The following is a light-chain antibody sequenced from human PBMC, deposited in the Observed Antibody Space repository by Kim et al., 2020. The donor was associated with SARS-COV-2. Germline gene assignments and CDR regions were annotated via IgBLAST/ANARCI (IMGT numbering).Light chain of an antibody. V-gene: IGLV3-1*01. CDR1: KLGEKY. J-gene: IGLJ2*01. Sequence: SESPGQTARITCSGDKLGEKYACWYQQKPGQSPVLVIYQDSKRPSGIPERFSGSNSGNTATLTISGTQAMDEADYYCQAWDSSTAVFGGGTQLTVL. CDR3: QAWDSSTAV. CDR2: QDS.